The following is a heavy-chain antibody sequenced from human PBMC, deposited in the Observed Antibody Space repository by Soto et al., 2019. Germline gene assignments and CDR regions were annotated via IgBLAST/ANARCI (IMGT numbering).Heavy chain of an antibody. V-gene: IGHV1-69*01. D-gene: IGHD3-22*01. J-gene: IGHJ4*02. Sequence: QVQLVQSGAEVRKPGSSVKVSCKASGGTFSRHAISWVRQAPGQGLEWMGGIIPIFGTANHAQEFQGRFTIIADESTSTVYMELSSLRSEDTAMYYCARGWGYDSNDYYYAYWGQGTLFIVSS. CDR2: IIPIFGTA. CDR3: ARGWGYDSNDYYYAY. CDR1: GGTFSRHA.